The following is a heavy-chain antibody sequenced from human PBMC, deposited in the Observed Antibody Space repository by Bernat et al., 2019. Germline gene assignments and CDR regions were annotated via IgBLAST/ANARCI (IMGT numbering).Heavy chain of an antibody. CDR2: ISAYNGNT. J-gene: IGHJ6*02. CDR3: ARDEGCSGGSCYPPIYYYGMDV. D-gene: IGHD2-15*01. Sequence: QVQLVQSGAEVKKPGASVKVSCKASGYTFTSYGISWVRQAPGQGLEWMGWISAYNGNTNYAQKLRGRVTMTTDTSTSTAYMELRSLRSDDTAVYYCARDEGCSGGSCYPPIYYYGMDVWGQGTTVTVSS. V-gene: IGHV1-18*01. CDR1: GYTFTSYG.